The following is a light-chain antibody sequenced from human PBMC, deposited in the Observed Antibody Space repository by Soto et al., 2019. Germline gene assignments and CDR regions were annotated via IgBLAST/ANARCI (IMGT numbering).Light chain of an antibody. CDR3: CSYAGSSTPSV. V-gene: IGLV2-23*02. CDR1: SSDVGSYNL. Sequence: QCVLTQPASVSGSPGQSITISCTGTSSDVGSYNLVSWYQQHPGKAPKLIIYEVSKRPSGVSNRFSGSKSGNTASLTVSGLQADDEADYYCCSYAGSSTPSVCGIGTKVTVL. J-gene: IGLJ1*01. CDR2: EVS.